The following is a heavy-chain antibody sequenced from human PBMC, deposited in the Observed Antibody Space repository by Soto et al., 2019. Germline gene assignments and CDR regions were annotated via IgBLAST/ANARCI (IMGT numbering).Heavy chain of an antibody. Sequence: SETLSLTCTVSGGSISSGGYYWSWIRQHPGKGLEWIGYIYYSGSTYYNPSLKSRVTISVDTSKNQFSLKLSSVTAADTAVYYCAREVFYYYYYYMDVWGKGTTVTVSS. V-gene: IGHV4-31*03. CDR1: GGSISSGGYY. D-gene: IGHD1-20*01. CDR2: IYYSGST. J-gene: IGHJ6*03. CDR3: AREVFYYYYYYMDV.